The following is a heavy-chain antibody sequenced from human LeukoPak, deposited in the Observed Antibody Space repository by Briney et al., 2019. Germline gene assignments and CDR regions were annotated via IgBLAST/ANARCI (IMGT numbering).Heavy chain of an antibody. V-gene: IGHV1-8*03. Sequence: ASVKVSCQASGYTFTSYDINWVRQATGQGLEWMGWMNPNSGNTGYAQKFQGRVTITRNTSISTAYMELSSLRSEDTAVYYCARDGITMGRGVILHDAFDIWGQGTMVTVSS. D-gene: IGHD3-10*01. CDR1: GYTFTSYD. CDR2: MNPNSGNT. CDR3: ARDGITMGRGVILHDAFDI. J-gene: IGHJ3*02.